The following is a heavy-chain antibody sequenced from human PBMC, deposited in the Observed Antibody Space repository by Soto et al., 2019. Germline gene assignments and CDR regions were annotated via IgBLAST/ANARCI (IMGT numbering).Heavy chain of an antibody. Sequence: GASVKVSCKASGGTFSSYAISWVRQAPGQGLEWMGGIIPIFGTANYAQKFQGRVAITADESTSTAYMELSSLRSEDTAVYYCAREQQLVRGSFDYWGQGTLVTVS. J-gene: IGHJ4*02. D-gene: IGHD6-13*01. CDR2: IIPIFGTA. CDR1: GGTFSSYA. CDR3: AREQQLVRGSFDY. V-gene: IGHV1-69*13.